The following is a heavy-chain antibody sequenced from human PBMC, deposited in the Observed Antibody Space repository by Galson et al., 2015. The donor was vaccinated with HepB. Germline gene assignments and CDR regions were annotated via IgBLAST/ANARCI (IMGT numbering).Heavy chain of an antibody. CDR3: PTDPSYSDY. Sequence: ETLSLTCAVYGGSLSGYYWGWIRQPPGKGLEWIGSIHYSGSTYYNPSLKSRVTISVDTSQNPFPLKLSPVTAADPAVYYCPTDPSYSDYWGQGTLVTVS. D-gene: IGHD2-21*01. CDR2: IHYSGST. CDR1: GGSLSGYY. J-gene: IGHJ4*02. V-gene: IGHV4-39*06.